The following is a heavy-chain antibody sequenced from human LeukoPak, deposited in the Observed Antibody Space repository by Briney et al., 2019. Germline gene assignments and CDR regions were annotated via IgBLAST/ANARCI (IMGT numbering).Heavy chain of an antibody. CDR1: GGSISSYY. V-gene: IGHV4-59*01. CDR3: ARDNRGIAAAGPHFPDAPDAFDI. D-gene: IGHD6-13*01. Sequence: IPSETLSLTCTVSGGSISSYYWSWIRQPPGKGPEWIGYIYYSGSTNYNPSLKSRVTISVDTSKNQFSLKLSSVTAADTAVYYCARDNRGIAAAGPHFPDAPDAFDIWGQGTMVTVSS. CDR2: IYYSGST. J-gene: IGHJ3*02.